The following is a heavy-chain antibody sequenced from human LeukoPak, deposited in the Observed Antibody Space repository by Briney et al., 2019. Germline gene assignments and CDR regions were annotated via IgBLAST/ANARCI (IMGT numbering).Heavy chain of an antibody. V-gene: IGHV3-30*02. CDR2: IRHDGNSK. CDR1: GFTFSNYG. Sequence: PGGSLRLSCAASGFTFSNYGMHWVRQAPGKGLEWVAFIRHDGNSKFYADFVKGRFTISRDNSKNALYLQMNSLRAEDTAVYYCARGYCSSTSCSNWFDSWGQGTLVTVSS. CDR3: ARGYCSSTSCSNWFDS. J-gene: IGHJ5*01. D-gene: IGHD2-2*01.